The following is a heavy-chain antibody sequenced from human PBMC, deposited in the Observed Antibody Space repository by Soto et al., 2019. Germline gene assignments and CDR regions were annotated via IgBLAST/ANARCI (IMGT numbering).Heavy chain of an antibody. CDR1: GFTFISYA. Sequence: LRLSCAASGFTFISYAMSWVRQAPGKGLEWVSAISGSGGSTYYADSVKGRFTISRDNSKNTLYLQMNGLRAEDTAVYYCAKDRSLADYYYGMDVWGQGTTVTVSS. D-gene: IGHD3-16*02. J-gene: IGHJ6*02. V-gene: IGHV3-23*01. CDR2: ISGSGGST. CDR3: AKDRSLADYYYGMDV.